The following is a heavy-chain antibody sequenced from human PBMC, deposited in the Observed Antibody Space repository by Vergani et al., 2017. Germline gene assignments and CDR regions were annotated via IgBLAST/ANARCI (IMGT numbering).Heavy chain of an antibody. D-gene: IGHD2-2*01. J-gene: IGHJ2*01. CDR2: IYHSGST. CDR1: GGSISSGGYS. Sequence: QLQLQESGSGLVKPSQTLSLTCAVSGGSISSGGYSWSWIRQPPGKGLEWIGYIYHSGSTYYNPSLKSRVTISVDRSKNQFSLKLSSVTAADTAVYYCARETEDIVVVPAAKDQRYFDLWGRGTLVTVSS. V-gene: IGHV4-30-2*01. CDR3: ARETEDIVVVPAAKDQRYFDL.